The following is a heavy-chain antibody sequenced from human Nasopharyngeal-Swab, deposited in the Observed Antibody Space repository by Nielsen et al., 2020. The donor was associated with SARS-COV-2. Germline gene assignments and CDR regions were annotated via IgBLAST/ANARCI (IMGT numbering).Heavy chain of an antibody. CDR3: ARTDSGSYAAYFDY. Sequence: GGSLRLSCVASGFTGSSYAMHWVRQAPGKGLEWVAVISYDGGIKNYADSVRGRFTISRDNSKNTLYLQMDSLRPEDTAVYYCARTDSGSYAAYFDYWGREPRSPSPQ. CDR1: GFTGSSYA. V-gene: IGHV3-30-3*01. D-gene: IGHD1-26*01. J-gene: IGHJ4*02. CDR2: ISYDGGIK.